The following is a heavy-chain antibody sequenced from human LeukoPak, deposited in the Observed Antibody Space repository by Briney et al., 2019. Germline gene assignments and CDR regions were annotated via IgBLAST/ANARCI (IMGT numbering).Heavy chain of an antibody. CDR3: ARGLQENLAWLQAFTAFDI. Sequence: ASVKVSCKASGYTFTGYYMHWVRQAPGQGLEWMGWINPNSGNTNYAQKLQGRVTMTTDTSTNTAYMELRSLRSDDTAVYYCARGLQENLAWLQAFTAFDIWGQGTMVTVSS. CDR2: INPNSGNT. V-gene: IGHV1-2*02. J-gene: IGHJ3*02. D-gene: IGHD4-11*01. CDR1: GYTFTGYY.